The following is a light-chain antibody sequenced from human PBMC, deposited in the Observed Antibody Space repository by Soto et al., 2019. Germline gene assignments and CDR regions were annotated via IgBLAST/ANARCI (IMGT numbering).Light chain of an antibody. Sequence: QSALTQPASVSGSPGQSITISCTGTSSDVGGYNYVSWYQQHPGKAPNLMIYDVSNRPSGVSNRFSGSKSGNTASLTISGLQAEDEADYSCSSYTSSSTLGVFGGGTKLTVL. CDR1: SSDVGGYNY. CDR3: SSYTSSSTLGV. J-gene: IGLJ2*01. V-gene: IGLV2-14*01. CDR2: DVS.